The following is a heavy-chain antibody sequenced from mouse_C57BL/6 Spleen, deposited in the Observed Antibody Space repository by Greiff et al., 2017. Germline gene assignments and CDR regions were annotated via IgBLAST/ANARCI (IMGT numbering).Heavy chain of an antibody. CDR1: GFTFSDYG. Sequence: EVQRVESGGGLVKPGGSLKFSCAASGFTFSDYGMHWVRQAPETGLEWVAYISSGSSTIYYADTVKGRFPISSDTAKNTLFLQMTSLRSEDTALYYCARPRIYYDYDHYYAMDYWGQGTSVTVSS. V-gene: IGHV5-17*01. CDR3: ARPRIYYDYDHYYAMDY. CDR2: ISSGSSTI. D-gene: IGHD2-4*01. J-gene: IGHJ4*01.